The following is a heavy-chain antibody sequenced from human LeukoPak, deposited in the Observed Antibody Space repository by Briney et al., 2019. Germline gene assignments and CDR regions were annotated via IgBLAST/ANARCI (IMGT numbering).Heavy chain of an antibody. V-gene: IGHV3-33*06. CDR3: AKHGTVEMATMDFDY. J-gene: IGHJ4*02. Sequence: GGSLRLSCAAAGFTLSSYGMHWVRQAPGKGLEWVAVIWYDGSNKYYADSVKGRFTISRDNSKNTLYLQMNSLRAEDTAVYYCAKHGTVEMATMDFDYWGQGTLVTVSS. CDR2: IWYDGSNK. CDR1: GFTLSSYG. D-gene: IGHD5-24*01.